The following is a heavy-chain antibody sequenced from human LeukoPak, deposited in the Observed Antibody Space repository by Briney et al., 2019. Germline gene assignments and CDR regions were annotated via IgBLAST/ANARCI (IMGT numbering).Heavy chain of an antibody. V-gene: IGHV3-49*03. J-gene: IGHJ5*02. CDR3: TRAYTQLGFDP. D-gene: IGHD2-2*01. CDR1: GFTFGDYA. CDR2: IRSKAYGGTT. Sequence: QPGRSLRPSCTASGFTFGDYAMSWFRQAPGKGLEWVGFIRSKAYGGTTEYAASVKGRLTISRDDSKSIAYLQMNSLKTEDTAVYYCTRAYTQLGFDPWGQGTLVTVSS.